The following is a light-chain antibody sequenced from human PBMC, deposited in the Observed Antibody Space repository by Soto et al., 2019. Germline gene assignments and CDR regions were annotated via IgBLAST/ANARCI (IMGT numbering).Light chain of an antibody. CDR3: MQSIQLPLT. J-gene: IGKJ4*01. Sequence: MTQSPSSLSASVSERVTITCRASQSVRSYLNWYLQKPGQPPQLLIYEVSNRFSGVPDRFSGSGSGTDFTLKISRVEAEDVGVYYCMQSIQLPLTFGGGTKVDIK. V-gene: IGKV2D-29*01. CDR2: EVS. CDR1: QSVRSY.